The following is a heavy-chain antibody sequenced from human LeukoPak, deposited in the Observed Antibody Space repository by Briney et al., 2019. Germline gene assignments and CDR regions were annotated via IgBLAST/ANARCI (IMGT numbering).Heavy chain of an antibody. CDR1: GFTFNTYT. D-gene: IGHD3-3*01. V-gene: IGHV3-23*01. CDR3: AKSVAIYFYYGLDV. CDR2: ISGSSGII. Sequence: GGSLRLSCAASGFTFNTYTMNWVRQAPGKGLEWVSYISGSSGIIDYADSVKGRFTISRDNSKNTLFLQMNSLRAEDTAPYYCAKSVAIYFYYGLDVWGQGTTVAVSS. J-gene: IGHJ6*02.